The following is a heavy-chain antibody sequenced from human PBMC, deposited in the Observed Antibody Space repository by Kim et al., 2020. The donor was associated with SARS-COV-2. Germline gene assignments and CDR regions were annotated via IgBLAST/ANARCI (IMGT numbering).Heavy chain of an antibody. J-gene: IGHJ4*02. Sequence: GGSLRLSCAASGFTFSSYAMSWVRQAPGKGLEWVSAISGSGGSTYYADSVKGRFTISRDNSKNTLYLQMNSLRAEDTAVYYCAKDGVRTGYSIFSDQNAAFDYWGQGTLVTVSS. D-gene: IGHD3-3*02. CDR2: ISGSGGST. V-gene: IGHV3-23*01. CDR3: AKDGVRTGYSIFSDQNAAFDY. CDR1: GFTFSSYA.